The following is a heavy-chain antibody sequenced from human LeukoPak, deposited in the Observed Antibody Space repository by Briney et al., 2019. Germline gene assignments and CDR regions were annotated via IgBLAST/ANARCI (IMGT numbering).Heavy chain of an antibody. CDR3: AKDRIIFEYSTSPHQGGKRRNNYFDY. J-gene: IGHJ4*02. CDR2: ISGSGGST. D-gene: IGHD6-6*01. CDR1: GFTFSSYA. V-gene: IGHV3-23*01. Sequence: GGSLRLSCAASGFTFSSYAMSWVRQAPGKGLEWVSAISGSGGSTYYADSVKGRFTISRDNSKNTLYLQMNGLRAEDTAVYYCAKDRIIFEYSTSPHQGGKRRNNYFDYWGQGTLVTVSS.